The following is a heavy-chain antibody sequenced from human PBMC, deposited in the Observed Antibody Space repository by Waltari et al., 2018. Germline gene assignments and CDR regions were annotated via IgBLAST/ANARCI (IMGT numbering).Heavy chain of an antibody. CDR3: STYSDVTFGDH. Sequence: QLVESGGGVVQPGVSLRLSCVVSGFPFSSTWMHWVRQAPGKGLVCVSRIRADGDYTSYADSVKGRFTISRDNAKSTLYLQMNSLTSEDTAVYYCSTYSDVTFGDHWGQGALVTVSS. V-gene: IGHV3-74*01. J-gene: IGHJ4*02. CDR2: IRADGDYT. D-gene: IGHD3-16*01. CDR1: GFPFSSTW.